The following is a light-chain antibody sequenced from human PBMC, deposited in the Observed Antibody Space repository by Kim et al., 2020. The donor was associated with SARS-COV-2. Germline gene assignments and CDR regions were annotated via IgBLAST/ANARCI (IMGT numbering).Light chain of an antibody. CDR2: DAS. V-gene: IGKV3-11*01. J-gene: IGKJ5*01. Sequence: EIVLTQSPATLSLSPGERATLSCRASQSVSSYLAWYQQKPGQAPRLLIYDASNRATGIPARFSGSGSGTDFTLTISSLEPEEFAVYYCQQRSNWPPALTFGQGTRLEIK. CDR1: QSVSSY. CDR3: QQRSNWPPALT.